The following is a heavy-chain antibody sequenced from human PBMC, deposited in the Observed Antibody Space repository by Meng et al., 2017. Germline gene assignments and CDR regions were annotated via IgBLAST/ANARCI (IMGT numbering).Heavy chain of an antibody. J-gene: IGHJ4*01. CDR1: GFTFSSYS. D-gene: IGHD3-22*01. CDR3: ARVPLSYYYDSSGYYYYFDY. CDR2: ISSSSSYI. V-gene: IGHV3-21*01. Sequence: GGSLRLSCAASGFTFSSYSMNWVRQAPGKGLEWVSSISSSSSYIYYADSVKGRFTISRDNAKNSLYLQMNSLRAEDTAVYYCARVPLSYYYDSSGYYYYFDYWGQGTQVNVSS.